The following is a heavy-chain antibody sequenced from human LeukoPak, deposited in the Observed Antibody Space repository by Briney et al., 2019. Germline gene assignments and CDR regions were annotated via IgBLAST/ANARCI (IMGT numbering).Heavy chain of an antibody. CDR1: GFTFSSYW. CDR2: IKQDGSEK. D-gene: IGHD3-3*01. J-gene: IGHJ3*02. Sequence: GGSLRLSCAASGFTFSSYWMSWVRQAPGKGLEWVANIKQDGSEKYYVDSVKARFTISRDNAKNSLYLQMNSLRAEDTAVYYCARDLWSGSGAFDIWGQGTMVTVSS. CDR3: ARDLWSGSGAFDI. V-gene: IGHV3-7*01.